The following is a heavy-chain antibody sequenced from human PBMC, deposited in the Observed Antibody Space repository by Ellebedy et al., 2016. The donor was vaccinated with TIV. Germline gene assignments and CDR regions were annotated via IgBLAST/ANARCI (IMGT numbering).Heavy chain of an antibody. CDR2: IWYDGSNK. J-gene: IGHJ4*02. CDR3: ARDQSSHLDY. V-gene: IGHV3-33*08. Sequence: PGGSLRLSCAASGFTFSHYGIHWVRHAPGQGLEWVAFIWYDGSNKYYADSVKGRFTIARDNPKNTVYLHMNSLRAEDTAVYYCARDQSSHLDYWGQGALVTVSS. CDR1: GFTFSHYG. D-gene: IGHD6-13*01.